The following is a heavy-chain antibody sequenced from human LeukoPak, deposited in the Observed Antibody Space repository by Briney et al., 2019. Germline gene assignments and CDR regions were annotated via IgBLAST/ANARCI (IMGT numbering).Heavy chain of an antibody. CDR2: IKQDGSEK. CDR3: AREEGMYSSGWPQNAFDI. J-gene: IGHJ3*02. D-gene: IGHD6-19*01. V-gene: IGHV3-7*03. Sequence: GGSLRLSCAASGFTFSSYWMSWVRQAPGKGLEWVANIKQDGSEKYYVDSVKGRFTISRDNAKNSLYLQMNSLRAEDTAVYYCAREEGMYSSGWPQNAFDIWGQGTMVTVSS. CDR1: GFTFSSYW.